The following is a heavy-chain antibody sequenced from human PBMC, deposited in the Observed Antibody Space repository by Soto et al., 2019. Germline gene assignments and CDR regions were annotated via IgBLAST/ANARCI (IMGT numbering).Heavy chain of an antibody. V-gene: IGHV1-8*01. J-gene: IGHJ5*02. CDR2: MNPSNGDT. CDR1: GYTFTSYD. D-gene: IGHD6-19*01. Sequence: QVQLVQSGAEVKKPGASVKVSCKASGYTFTSYDINWVRQATGQGLEWMGWMNPSNGDTGFAQKFQGRVTMTRNTSISTAYMEVSSLRSEDTAVYYCARGSGMAGTSDWLDPWGQGTLVTVSS. CDR3: ARGSGMAGTSDWLDP.